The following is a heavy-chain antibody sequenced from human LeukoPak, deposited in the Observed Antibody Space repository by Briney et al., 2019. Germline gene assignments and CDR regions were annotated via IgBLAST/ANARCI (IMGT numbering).Heavy chain of an antibody. CDR1: GFTLSRYG. Sequence: PGGSLRLSRAASGFTLSRYGVHWVPQAPGKGLEGVVFTRYDESNKHYADSVKGRFTISRDNSNNTLYLQMSSLRSEDTAVYYCASPYGSGSYHYWGQGTLVPVSS. D-gene: IGHD3-10*01. CDR2: TRYDESNK. J-gene: IGHJ4*02. V-gene: IGHV3-30*02. CDR3: ASPYGSGSYHY.